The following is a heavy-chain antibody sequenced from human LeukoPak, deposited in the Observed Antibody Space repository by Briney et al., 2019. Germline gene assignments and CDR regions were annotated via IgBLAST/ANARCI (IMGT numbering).Heavy chain of an antibody. D-gene: IGHD3-16*02. Sequence: SQTLSLTCTVSGGSISSGSYYWSWLRQPAGKGLEWIGRIYTSGSTNYNPSLKSRVTISVDTSKNQFSLKLSSVTAADTAVYYCARAGYRYTVLFDYWGQGTLVTVSS. J-gene: IGHJ4*02. CDR2: IYTSGST. CDR1: GGSISSGSYY. V-gene: IGHV4-61*02. CDR3: ARAGYRYTVLFDY.